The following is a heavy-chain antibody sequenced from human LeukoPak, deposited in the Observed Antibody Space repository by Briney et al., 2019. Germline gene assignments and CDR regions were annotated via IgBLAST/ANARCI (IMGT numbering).Heavy chain of an antibody. D-gene: IGHD3-10*01. CDR2: IKQDGSVK. CDR1: GLTFNNYW. V-gene: IGHV3-7*01. Sequence: PGGSLRLSCAASGLTFNNYWMSWVRQAPGKGLEWVANIKQDGSVKQYVGPVKGRFTIFRDNAKNSLYLQMNSLRAEDTAVYYCAAGSIFDIWGQGTMVTVSS. J-gene: IGHJ3*02. CDR3: AAGSIFDI.